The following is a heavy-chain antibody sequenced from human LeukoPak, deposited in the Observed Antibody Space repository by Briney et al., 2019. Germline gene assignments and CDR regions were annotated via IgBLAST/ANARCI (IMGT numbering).Heavy chain of an antibody. CDR3: ARGANDAFDI. J-gene: IGHJ3*02. Sequence: GGSLRLSCAASGFTFSSYWMHWVRQAPGKGLVWVSYIISDGSTTRYADSVKGRFTISRDNAKNTLYLQMNSLRAEDTAVYYCARGANDAFDIWGQGTMVTVSS. V-gene: IGHV3-74*01. CDR1: GFTFSSYW. CDR2: IISDGSTT. D-gene: IGHD4/OR15-4a*01.